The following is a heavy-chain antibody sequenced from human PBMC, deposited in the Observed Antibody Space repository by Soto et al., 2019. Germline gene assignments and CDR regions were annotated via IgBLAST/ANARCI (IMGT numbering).Heavy chain of an antibody. D-gene: IGHD2-2*01. CDR3: ASSCISTGCPSFYYYYGLDA. CDR1: GYTFTSYG. CDR2: ISAHNGDT. V-gene: IGHV1-18*04. Sequence: VASVKVSCKASGYTFTSYGFTWVRQAPGQGLEWMGWISAHNGDTNYAHKFQGRVTMTTDTSTSTAYMELRSLRSDDTAVYYCASSCISTGCPSFYYYYGLDAWGQGTTVTVSS. J-gene: IGHJ6*02.